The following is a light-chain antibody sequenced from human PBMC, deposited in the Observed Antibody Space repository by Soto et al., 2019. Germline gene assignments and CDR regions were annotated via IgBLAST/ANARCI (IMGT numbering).Light chain of an antibody. V-gene: IGKV1-39*01. Sequence: DIQMTKSPSSLSASVGDRVTITCRASQSISSYLNWYQQKPGKAPKLLFYAASSLQSGVQSRFSGSGSGTDFTLTISSLPPEAFATYYCQQSYSTPQTFGQGNKLEIK. J-gene: IGKJ2*01. CDR1: QSISSY. CDR3: QQSYSTPQT. CDR2: AAS.